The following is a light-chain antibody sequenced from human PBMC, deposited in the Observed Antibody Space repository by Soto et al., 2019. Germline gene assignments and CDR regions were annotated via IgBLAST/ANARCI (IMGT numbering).Light chain of an antibody. Sequence: QSALTQPPSASGSPGQSVTISCTGSRSDIGDSNYVSWYQQHPRKAPKLIISEVINRPSGVPDRFSASKSGNTASLVITGLQTGDEADYYCGTWDNNLRGWVFGGGTKLTVL. J-gene: IGLJ3*02. CDR2: EVI. CDR1: RSDIGDSNY. V-gene: IGLV2-8*01. CDR3: GTWDNNLRGWV.